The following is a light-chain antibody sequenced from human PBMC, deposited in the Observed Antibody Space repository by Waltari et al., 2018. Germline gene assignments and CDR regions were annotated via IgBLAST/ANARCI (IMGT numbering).Light chain of an antibody. CDR2: GAS. CDR3: QQYFDWPMYT. J-gene: IGKJ2*01. Sequence: EIVMTQSPDTLSVSPGERATLSCRASQSVTTNLAWYQQKPGRAPRLRLYGASTRATGIPARFSGSGSGTDFTLTISSLQSEDFAVYYCQQYFDWPMYTFAQGTKLEIK. V-gene: IGKV3-15*01. CDR1: QSVTTN.